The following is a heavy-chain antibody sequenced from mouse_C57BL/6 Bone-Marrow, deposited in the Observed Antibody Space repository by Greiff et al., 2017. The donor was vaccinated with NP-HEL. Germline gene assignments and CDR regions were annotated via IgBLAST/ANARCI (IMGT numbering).Heavy chain of an antibody. CDR3: TRWGMVTTRYFDV. V-gene: IGHV1-15*01. D-gene: IGHD2-2*01. CDR2: IDPETGGT. Sequence: QVHVKQSGAELVRPGASVTLSCKASGYTFTDYEMHWVKQTPVHGLEWIGAIDPETGGTAYNQKFKGKAILTADKSSSTAYMELRSLTSEDSAVYYCTRWGMVTTRYFDVWGTGTTVTVSS. J-gene: IGHJ1*03. CDR1: GYTFTDYE.